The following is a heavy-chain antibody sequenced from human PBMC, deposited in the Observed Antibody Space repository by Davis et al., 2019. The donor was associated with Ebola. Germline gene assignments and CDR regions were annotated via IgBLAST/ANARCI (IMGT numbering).Heavy chain of an antibody. D-gene: IGHD4-11*01. J-gene: IGHJ6*03. V-gene: IGHV1-69*13. CDR2: IIPIFGTA. CDR3: ARGPRTTVTTGYYYYYMDV. Sequence: SVKVSCKASGGTFSSYAISWVRQAPGQGLEWMGGIIPIFGTANYAQKFQGRVTITADESTSTAYMELSSLRSEDTAVYYCARGPRTTVTTGYYYYYMDVWGKGTTVTVSS. CDR1: GGTFSSYA.